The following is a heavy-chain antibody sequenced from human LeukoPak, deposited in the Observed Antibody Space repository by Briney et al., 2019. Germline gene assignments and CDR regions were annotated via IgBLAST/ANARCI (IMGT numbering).Heavy chain of an antibody. Sequence: GGSLRLSCAASGFTFSSYAMSWVRQAPGKGLEWVSAISGSGGSTYYADSVKGRFTIPRDNSKNTLYLQMNSLRAEDTAVYYCAKGTGVRGALGAFDIWGQETMVTVSS. V-gene: IGHV3-23*01. CDR2: ISGSGGST. J-gene: IGHJ3*02. D-gene: IGHD3-10*01. CDR1: GFTFSSYA. CDR3: AKGTGVRGALGAFDI.